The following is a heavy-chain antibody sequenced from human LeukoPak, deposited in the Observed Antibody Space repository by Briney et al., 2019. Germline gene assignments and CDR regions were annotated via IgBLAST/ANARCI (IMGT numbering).Heavy chain of an antibody. Sequence: PSETLSLTCTVSGYSISSGYYWGWIRQPPGKGLEGIGSIYHSGSTYYNPSLKSRVTISVDTSKNQFSLKLSSVTAADTAVYYCARPTSSWYKDALDIWGQGTMVTVSS. D-gene: IGHD6-13*01. J-gene: IGHJ3*02. CDR2: IYHSGST. CDR1: GYSISSGYY. CDR3: ARPTSSWYKDALDI. V-gene: IGHV4-38-2*02.